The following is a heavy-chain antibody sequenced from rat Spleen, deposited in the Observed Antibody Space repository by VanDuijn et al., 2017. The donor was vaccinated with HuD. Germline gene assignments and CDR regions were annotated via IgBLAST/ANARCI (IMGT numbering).Heavy chain of an antibody. Sequence: QVQLKESGPGLVQPSQTLSLTCTVSGFSLTRYHVTWVRQPPGKGLEWMGVIWTGGSTAYNSLLNSRLSINRDISKSQVFLRMNSLQTEDTATYYGARDAGILRYWGQGVMVTVSS. V-gene: IGHV2-43*01. D-gene: IGHD1-6*01. CDR2: IWTGGST. CDR3: ARDAGILRY. J-gene: IGHJ2*01. CDR1: GFSLTRYH.